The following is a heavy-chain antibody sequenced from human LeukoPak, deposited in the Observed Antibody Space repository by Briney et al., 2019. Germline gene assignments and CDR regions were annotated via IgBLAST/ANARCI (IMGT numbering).Heavy chain of an antibody. V-gene: IGHV3-23*01. Sequence: GGSLRLSCAASGFTFSSCAMNWVRQAPGKGLQWVSTISASGGTTSYADSVKGRFTISRDNSKNTLYLQMNSLRAEDTAVYYCAKGGVVLWFGELLYFDYWGQGTLVTVSS. CDR1: GFTFSSCA. J-gene: IGHJ4*02. D-gene: IGHD3-10*01. CDR2: ISASGGTT. CDR3: AKGGVVLWFGELLYFDY.